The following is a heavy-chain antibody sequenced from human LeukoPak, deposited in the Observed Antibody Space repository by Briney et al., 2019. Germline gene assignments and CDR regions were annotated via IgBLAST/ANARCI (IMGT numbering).Heavy chain of an antibody. Sequence: PSETLSLTCTVSGGSISSGSYCWSWIRQPAGKGLESIGRIYTSGSTNYNPSLKSRVTISVDTSKNQFSLKLSSVTAADTAVYYCARDAPYYDFWSGYYAAPFDYWGQGTLVTVSS. CDR3: ARDAPYYDFWSGYYAAPFDY. CDR2: IYTSGST. CDR1: GGSISSGSYC. V-gene: IGHV4-61*02. J-gene: IGHJ4*02. D-gene: IGHD3-3*01.